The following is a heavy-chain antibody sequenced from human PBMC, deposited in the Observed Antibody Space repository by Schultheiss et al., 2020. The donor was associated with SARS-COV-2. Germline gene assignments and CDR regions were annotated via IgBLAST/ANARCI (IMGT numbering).Heavy chain of an antibody. V-gene: IGHV1-2*02. CDR2: INPNSGGT. CDR1: GYTFTGYY. Sequence: ASVKVSCKASGYTFTGYYMHWVRQAPGQGLEWMGWINPNSGGTNYAQKFQGRVTMTTDTSISTAYMELSRLRSDDTAVYYCARDSRGYCSGGSCYLANFDYWGQGTLVTVSS. CDR3: ARDSRGYCSGGSCYLANFDY. J-gene: IGHJ4*02. D-gene: IGHD2-15*01.